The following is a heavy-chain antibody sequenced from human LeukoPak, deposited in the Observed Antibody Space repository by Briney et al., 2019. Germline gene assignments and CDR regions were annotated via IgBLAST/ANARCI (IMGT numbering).Heavy chain of an antibody. CDR2: IYAGGTT. J-gene: IGHJ4*02. Sequence: GGSLRLSCAVSGFTVSRNYMSWVRQAPGKGLEWVSVIYAGGTTYYADSVKGRFTISRDNSKNTLYLQMNSLRAEDTAVYYCAKLPHPIAAADYWGQGTLVTVSS. CDR3: AKLPHPIAAADY. D-gene: IGHD6-13*01. CDR1: GFTVSRNY. V-gene: IGHV3-53*01.